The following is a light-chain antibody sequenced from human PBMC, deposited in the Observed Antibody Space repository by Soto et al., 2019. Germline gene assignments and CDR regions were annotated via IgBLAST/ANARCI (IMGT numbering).Light chain of an antibody. CDR2: ATS. CDR1: QGIESD. J-gene: IGKJ1*01. CDR3: VQHNSYPRT. Sequence: DIQMTQSPSSLSASVGDRVPITCRASQGIESDAGCYQQKPGKPPKRLIYATSTLQSGIPSRFSGAGFGTEFTLTISSLQPEDFATDYFVQHNSYPRTFGQGTRVEMK. V-gene: IGKV1-17*01.